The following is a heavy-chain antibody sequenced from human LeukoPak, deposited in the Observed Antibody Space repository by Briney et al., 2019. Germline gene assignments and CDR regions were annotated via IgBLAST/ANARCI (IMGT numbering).Heavy chain of an antibody. Sequence: SGTLSLTCAVSGGSISSSNWWSWVRQPPGKGLEWIGEIYHSGSTNYNPSLKSRVTISVDTSKNQFSLKLSSVTAADTAVYYCARRRIAAAGTAYFQHWGQGTLVTVSS. CDR1: GGSISSSNW. CDR3: ARRRIAAAGTAYFQH. D-gene: IGHD6-13*01. J-gene: IGHJ1*01. V-gene: IGHV4-4*02. CDR2: IYHSGST.